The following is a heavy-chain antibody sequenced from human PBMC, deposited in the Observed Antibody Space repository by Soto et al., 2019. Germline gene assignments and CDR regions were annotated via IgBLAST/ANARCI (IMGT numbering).Heavy chain of an antibody. J-gene: IGHJ3*02. V-gene: IGHV5-51*01. CDR1: GYSVTTYC. CDR3: ASLRYCSGGRCRSRSGLDI. D-gene: IGHD2-15*01. CDR2: IYPGDSDT. Sequence: PGESLKISGKGSGYSVTTYCIVWVRQMPGKGLEWSWIIYPGDSDTIYSPSFQGQVTISVDKSISTAYLQWSSMKASETAMYYCASLRYCSGGRCRSRSGLDIWGQGTMVTVSS.